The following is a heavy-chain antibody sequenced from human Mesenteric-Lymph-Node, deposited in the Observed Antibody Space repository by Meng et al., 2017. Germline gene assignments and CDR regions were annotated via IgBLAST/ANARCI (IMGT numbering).Heavy chain of an antibody. CDR2: ISYDGSNK. CDR3: ARDGIVVVITPSYFDY. CDR1: GFTFSSYA. D-gene: IGHD3-22*01. V-gene: IGHV3-30*04. J-gene: IGHJ4*02. Sequence: GESLKISCAASGFTFSSYAMHWVRQAPGKGLEWVAVISYDGSNKYYADSVKGRFTISRDNSKNTLYLQMNSLRAEDTAVYYCARDGIVVVITPSYFDYWGQGTLVTVSS.